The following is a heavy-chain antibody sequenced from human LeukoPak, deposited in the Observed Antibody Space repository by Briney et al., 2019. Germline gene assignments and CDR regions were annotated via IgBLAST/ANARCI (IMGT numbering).Heavy chain of an antibody. V-gene: IGHV3-7*03. Sequence: GGSLRLSCAVSGFTFKNYRMNWVRQAPGKGLEWVANIKQDGSEEYYVDSVKGRFTISRDNAKNSLYLQMNSLRAEDTAVYYCARDRVTMVRGVNYYFDYWGQGTLVTVSS. CDR2: IKQDGSEE. CDR3: ARDRVTMVRGVNYYFDY. CDR1: GFTFKNYR. J-gene: IGHJ4*02. D-gene: IGHD3-10*01.